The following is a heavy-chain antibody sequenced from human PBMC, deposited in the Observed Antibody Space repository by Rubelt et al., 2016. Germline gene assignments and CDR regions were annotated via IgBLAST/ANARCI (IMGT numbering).Heavy chain of an antibody. CDR3: ARDRIRIAARQGWYFDL. V-gene: IGHV1-18*01. CDR2: ISAYNGNT. D-gene: IGHD6-6*01. Sequence: QVQLVQSGAEVKKPGASVKVSCKASGYTFTSYGISWVRQAPGQGLAWMGWISAYNGNTNYAQKLQGRGTMTTDTSTSTAYMELRSLRSDDTAVYYCARDRIRIAARQGWYFDLWGRGTLVTVSS. J-gene: IGHJ2*01. CDR1: GYTFTSYG.